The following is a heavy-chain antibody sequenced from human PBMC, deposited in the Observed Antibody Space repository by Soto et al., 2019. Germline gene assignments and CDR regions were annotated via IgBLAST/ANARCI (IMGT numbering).Heavy chain of an antibody. CDR2: ITSSSSTI. Sequence: EVQLVESGGGLVQPGGSLRLSCAASGFTFSSYTMNWVRQAPGKGLEWVSYITSSSSTIYYADSVKGRFTISRDNAKNSLYLQMNSLRDEDTAVYYCARTLAAAAYYYCYGMDVWGQGTTVTVSS. J-gene: IGHJ6*02. CDR3: ARTLAAAAYYYCYGMDV. V-gene: IGHV3-48*02. CDR1: GFTFSSYT. D-gene: IGHD6-13*01.